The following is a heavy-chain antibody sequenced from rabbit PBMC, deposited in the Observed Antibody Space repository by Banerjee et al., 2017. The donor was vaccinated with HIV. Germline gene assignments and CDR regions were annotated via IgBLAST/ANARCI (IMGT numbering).Heavy chain of an antibody. D-gene: IGHD2-1*01. V-gene: IGHV1S40*01. CDR3: ARGAWSNDCMNL. CDR2: MDAGGSGST. CDR1: GFTLSNYY. J-gene: IGHJ4*01. Sequence: QSLEESGGDLVKPGASLPLTCTASGFTLSNYYMCWVRQAPGKGLEWIACMDAGGSGSTYYASWAKGRFTISKTSSTTVTLQMTSLTAADTATYFCARGAWSNDCMNLWGPGTLVTVS.